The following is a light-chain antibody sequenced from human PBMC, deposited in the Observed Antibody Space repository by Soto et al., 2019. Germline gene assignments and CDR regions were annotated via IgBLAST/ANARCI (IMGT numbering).Light chain of an antibody. V-gene: IGKV1-5*01. CDR2: DAS. Sequence: DLQMTQSPSTLSASLGDSVTITCRASQSISSCLAWYHQKEGEAHKLLIYDASSLESGVPSRFSGSGSXTEFNLTISSLQPDDFATYYCQQYNSYSPTLGQGTKVDIK. CDR1: QSISSC. J-gene: IGKJ1*01. CDR3: QQYNSYSPT.